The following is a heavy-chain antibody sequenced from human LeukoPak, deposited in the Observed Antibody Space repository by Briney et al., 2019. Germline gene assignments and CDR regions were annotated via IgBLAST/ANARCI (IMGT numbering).Heavy chain of an antibody. CDR1: RGSMSTYY. Sequence: SETLSLTCSGCRGSMSTYYWSWMRRPPGKAPDSIAYIHASGPTNYNPSLKSRITISVDTSKNQFSLKLSSVTAADTAVYYCARHDAGIAARPFDNWGQGTLVTVSS. J-gene: IGHJ4*02. V-gene: IGHV4-4*09. CDR2: IHASGPT. CDR3: ARHDAGIAARPFDN. D-gene: IGHD6-6*01.